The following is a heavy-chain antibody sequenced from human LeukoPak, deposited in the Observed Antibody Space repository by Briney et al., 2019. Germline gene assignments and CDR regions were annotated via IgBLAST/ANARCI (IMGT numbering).Heavy chain of an antibody. Sequence: PSETLSLTCAVYGGSFSGYYWSWIRQPPGKGLEWIGEIIHSGCTNYNPSLKSRVTISVDTSKNQFSLKLSSVTAADTAVYYCARPAYRYYYDGVDYWGQGTLVTVSS. CDR3: ARPAYRYYYDGVDY. CDR2: IIHSGCT. J-gene: IGHJ4*02. D-gene: IGHD3-22*01. V-gene: IGHV4-34*12. CDR1: GGSFSGYY.